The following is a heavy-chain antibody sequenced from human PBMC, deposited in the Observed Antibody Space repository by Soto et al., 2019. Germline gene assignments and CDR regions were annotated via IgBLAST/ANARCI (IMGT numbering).Heavy chain of an antibody. CDR2: ISASGGTT. CDR1: GFAFHTQA. D-gene: IGHD2-8*02. CDR3: AKDRTPPLSLSPSSQAIKNLLVGQCFDS. V-gene: IGHV3-23*01. Sequence: EVQLLESGGGLVQPGGSPRLSFSASGFAFHTQALSWVRQAPGKGLEWGSGISASGGTTYYPDSVKGRFTISRDNSKNTVTLQMNSLRAEDTAFYYCAKDRTPPLSLSPSSQAIKNLLVGQCFDSWGQGTLVTVSS. J-gene: IGHJ4*02.